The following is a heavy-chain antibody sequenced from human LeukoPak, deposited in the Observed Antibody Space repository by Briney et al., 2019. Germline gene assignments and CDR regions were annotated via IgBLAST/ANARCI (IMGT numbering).Heavy chain of an antibody. Sequence: ASVKVSCKASGYTFTGYYMHWVRQAPGQGLEWMGWISAYNGNTNYAQKLQGRVTMTTDTSTSTAYMELRSLRSDDTAVYYCARVRIAAAGSGSFDYWGQGTLVTVSS. CDR1: GYTFTGYY. J-gene: IGHJ4*02. D-gene: IGHD6-13*01. CDR2: ISAYNGNT. CDR3: ARVRIAAAGSGSFDY. V-gene: IGHV1-18*04.